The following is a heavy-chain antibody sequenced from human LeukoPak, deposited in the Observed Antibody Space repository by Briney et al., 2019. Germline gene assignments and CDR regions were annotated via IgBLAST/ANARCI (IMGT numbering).Heavy chain of an antibody. CDR1: GGSFSGYY. V-gene: IGHV4-34*01. CDR3: ARGGPRPYGQLTYFDY. CDR2: INHSGST. Sequence: SETLSLTCAVYGGSFSGYYWSWIRQPPGKGLEWSGEINHSGSTNYNPSLKSRVTISVDTSKNQFSLKLSSVTAADTAVYYCARGGPRPYGQLTYFDYWGQGTLVTVSS. J-gene: IGHJ4*02. D-gene: IGHD4/OR15-4a*01.